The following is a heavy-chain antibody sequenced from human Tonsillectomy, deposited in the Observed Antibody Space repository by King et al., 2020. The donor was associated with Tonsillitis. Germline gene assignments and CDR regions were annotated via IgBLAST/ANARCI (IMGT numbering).Heavy chain of an antibody. Sequence: VQLVESGGGLGQPGRSLRLSCTTSGFPFADYSMSWFRQAPGKGLEWVGLIRSTVSGGTIHYAASVKGRFTISRDDSRSIAYLQMNGLKTADTAVYYWSTKLVGTYTHDFDYWGQGTLVTVAP. CDR2: IRSTVSGGTI. CDR3: STKLVGTYTHDFDY. J-gene: IGHJ4*02. V-gene: IGHV3-49*03. D-gene: IGHD1-26*01. CDR1: GFPFADYS.